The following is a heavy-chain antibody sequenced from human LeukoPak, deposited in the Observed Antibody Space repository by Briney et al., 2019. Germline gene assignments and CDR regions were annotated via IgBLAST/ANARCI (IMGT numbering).Heavy chain of an antibody. CDR3: ARDGPRIAVDFDY. J-gene: IGHJ4*02. V-gene: IGHV1-2*02. CDR2: INPDSGDT. Sequence: ASVTVSFRASGYIFSDYCIYWVRQAPGQGLECMGWINPDSGDTKYAQKFQGRVTMTRDTSINTVYMELSRLTSDDTAVYYCARDGPRIAVDFDYWGQGTLVTVSA. CDR1: GYIFSDYC. D-gene: IGHD6-19*01.